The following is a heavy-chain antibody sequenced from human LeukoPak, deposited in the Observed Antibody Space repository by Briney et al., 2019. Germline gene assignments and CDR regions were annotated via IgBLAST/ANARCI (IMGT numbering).Heavy chain of an antibody. D-gene: IGHD6-13*01. CDR2: IKQDGSEK. CDR1: GFTFSTYL. J-gene: IGHJ4*02. Sequence: GGSLRLSCAAPGFTFSTYLMSCVRQAPGKGLEWVANIKQDGSEKYYVDSVKGRFTISRYNANNSLYLQMNSLRAEDTAMYYCARDSAGNDYWGQGTLVTVSS. CDR3: ARDSAGNDY. V-gene: IGHV3-7*01.